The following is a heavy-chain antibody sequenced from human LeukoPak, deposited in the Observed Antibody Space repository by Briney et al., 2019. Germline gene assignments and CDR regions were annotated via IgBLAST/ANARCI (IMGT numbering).Heavy chain of an antibody. V-gene: IGHV3-7*01. D-gene: IGHD3-10*01. J-gene: IGHJ4*02. CDR3: ARADYYGSGSYYWK. CDR2: IKEDGSEK. Sequence: GGSLRLSCAASGLTFSSYWMSWVRQAPGKGLEWVANIKEDGSEKYYVDSVKGRFTISRDNAKNSLYLQMNSLRAEDTAVCYCARADYYGSGSYYWKWGQGTLVTVSS. CDR1: GLTFSSYW.